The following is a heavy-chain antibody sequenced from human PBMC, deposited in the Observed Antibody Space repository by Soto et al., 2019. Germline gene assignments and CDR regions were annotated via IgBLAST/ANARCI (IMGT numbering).Heavy chain of an antibody. J-gene: IGHJ4*02. CDR3: VRDTYYYHSSGPAPFEY. CDR1: GYSFTTYG. V-gene: IGHV1-18*01. D-gene: IGHD3-22*01. CDR2: ISGYNGNT. Sequence: QIQLVQSGTEVKRSGASVKVSCKTSGYSFTTYGLSWVRQAPGRGLEWVGWISGYNGNTNYAQKFQGTVILTTDTPTTTGYMEIKSLNSDDTAVYYCVRDTYYYHSSGPAPFEYWGQGTQVTVSS.